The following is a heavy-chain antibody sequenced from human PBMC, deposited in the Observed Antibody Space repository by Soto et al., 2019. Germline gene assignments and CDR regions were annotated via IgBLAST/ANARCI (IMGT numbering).Heavy chain of an antibody. J-gene: IGHJ4*02. CDR3: ARGGWLQWRLFSY. CDR2: INPNSGGT. Sequence: GASVKVSCKASGYIFTDYYMHWVRQAPGQELGWMGRINPNSGGTNYAQKFQGWVTMTRDTSISTAYMELSRLRSDDTAVYYCARGGWLQWRLFSYWGQGTLVTVSS. V-gene: IGHV1-2*04. CDR1: GYIFTDYY. D-gene: IGHD5-12*01.